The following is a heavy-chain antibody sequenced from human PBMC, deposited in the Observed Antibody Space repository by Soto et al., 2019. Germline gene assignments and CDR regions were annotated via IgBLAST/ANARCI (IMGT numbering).Heavy chain of an antibody. D-gene: IGHD2-15*01. CDR2: TSYDGNDN. CDR1: GFTFVSFG. J-gene: IGHJ4*02. CDR3: AKDLEVLSARFES. Sequence: GGSLRLSCEASGFTFVSFGMHWVRQPPGKGLEWVAATSYDGNDNYYADSVRGRFTISRDNSKNTLYLQMSSLRAEDTAVYYCAKDLEVLSARFESWGQGALVTV. V-gene: IGHV3-30*18.